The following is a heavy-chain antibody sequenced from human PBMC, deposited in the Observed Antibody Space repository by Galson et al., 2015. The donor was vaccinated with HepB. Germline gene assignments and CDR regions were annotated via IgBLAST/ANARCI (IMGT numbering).Heavy chain of an antibody. CDR3: AKEWMRSGSYIQSFYHYGMPV. J-gene: IGHJ6*02. V-gene: IGHV3-30*18. CDR1: GFTFSSYG. Sequence: SLRLSCAASGFTFSSYGMHWVRQAPGKGLEWVAVISYDGGNKYYGDSVEGRFTISRDNAQNTLHLQMNSLRGEDTGVYYCAKEWMRSGSYIQSFYHYGMPVWGQGTTVTVSS. CDR2: ISYDGGNK. D-gene: IGHD1-26*01.